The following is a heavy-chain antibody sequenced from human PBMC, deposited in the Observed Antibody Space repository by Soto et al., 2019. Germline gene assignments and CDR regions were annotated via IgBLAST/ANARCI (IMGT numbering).Heavy chain of an antibody. V-gene: IGHV3-15*07. CDR3: TTVGATSGLY. D-gene: IGHD1-26*01. J-gene: IGHJ2*01. CDR1: GITFIYAW. Sequence: PGGSLRLSCAASGITFIYAWMDWVRQAPGKRLEWVGRIKSQASGGTTDYAAPVKGRFTISRDDSKNTLYLQMNSLKTEDTAVYYCTTVGATSGLYWGRGTLVTVSS. CDR2: IKSQASGGTT.